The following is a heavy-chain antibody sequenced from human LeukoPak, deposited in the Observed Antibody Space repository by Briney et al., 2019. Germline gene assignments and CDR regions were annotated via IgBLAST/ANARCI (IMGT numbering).Heavy chain of an antibody. V-gene: IGHV3-7*01. Sequence: GGSLRLSCAASGSTFSSYWMSWVRQAPGKGLEWVANIKQDGSEKYYVDSVKGRFTISRDNAKNSLYLQMNSLRAEDTAVYYCARVLAVAGSLEFDYWGQGTLDTVSS. J-gene: IGHJ4*02. D-gene: IGHD6-19*01. CDR3: ARVLAVAGSLEFDY. CDR2: IKQDGSEK. CDR1: GSTFSSYW.